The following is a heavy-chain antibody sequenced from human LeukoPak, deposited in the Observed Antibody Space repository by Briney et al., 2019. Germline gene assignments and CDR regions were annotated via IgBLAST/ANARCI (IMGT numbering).Heavy chain of an antibody. CDR1: GFTFDDYA. V-gene: IGHV3-9*01. CDR3: AKSAPTPPDYYYYYYMDV. Sequence: GGSLRLSCAASGFTFDDYAMHWVRQARGKGLEWVSGISWNSGSIGYADSVKGRFTISRDNAKNSLYLQMNSLRAEDTALYYCAKSAPTPPDYYYYYYMDVWGKGTTVTVSS. CDR2: ISWNSGSI. J-gene: IGHJ6*03.